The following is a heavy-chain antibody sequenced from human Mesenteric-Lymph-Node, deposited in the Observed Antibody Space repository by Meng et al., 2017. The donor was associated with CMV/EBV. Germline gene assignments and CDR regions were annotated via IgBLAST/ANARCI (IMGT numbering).Heavy chain of an antibody. CDR2: IIPMVGIP. CDR3: ARVSDTLTWSGDH. Sequence: SVKVSCKASGYTFTAYYMHWVRQGPGQGLEWMGRIIPMVGIPSYAQKFQGRVTITADKLTSTAYMELSSLTSEDTAIYYCARVSDTLTWSGDHWGQGTLVTVSS. CDR1: GYTFTAYY. D-gene: IGHD2-2*02. J-gene: IGHJ4*02. V-gene: IGHV1-69*04.